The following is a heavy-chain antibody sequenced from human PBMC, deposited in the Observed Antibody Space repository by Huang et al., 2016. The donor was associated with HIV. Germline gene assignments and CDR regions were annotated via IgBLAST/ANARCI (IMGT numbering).Heavy chain of an antibody. V-gene: IGHV3-53*01. J-gene: IGHJ6*02. CDR1: GFTVSDNY. D-gene: IGHD6-13*01. CDR2: IFRGGRI. Sequence: EVQLVESGGALIQPGGSLRLSWAGSGFTVSDNYITWVRQAPGKGLEWVSVIFRGGRIYYADSVRGRFTVSRDNSKNILYLQMNNLRADDTAVYYCARGAESSWYGNYYYGMDVWGPGTTVTVS. CDR3: ARGAESSWYGNYYYGMDV.